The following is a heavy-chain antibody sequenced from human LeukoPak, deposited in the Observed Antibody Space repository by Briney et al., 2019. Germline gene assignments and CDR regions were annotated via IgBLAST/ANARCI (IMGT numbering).Heavy chain of an antibody. J-gene: IGHJ4*02. CDR1: GGSISSYY. Sequence: ETLSLTCTVSGGSISSYYWSWVRQAPGKGLEWVSGISGSGGSTDYADSVKGRFTISRDNSKNTLYLQMNSLRAEDTAVYYCAKDPGYQVVYCFDYWGQGTLVTVSS. D-gene: IGHD2-2*01. CDR2: ISGSGGST. CDR3: AKDPGYQVVYCFDY. V-gene: IGHV3-23*01.